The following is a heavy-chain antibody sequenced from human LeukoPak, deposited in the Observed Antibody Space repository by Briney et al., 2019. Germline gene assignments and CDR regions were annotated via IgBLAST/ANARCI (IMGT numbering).Heavy chain of an antibody. J-gene: IGHJ4*02. CDR2: IYHSGST. D-gene: IGHD5-24*01. Sequence: SETLSLTCTVSGYSISSGYYWGWIRQPPGKGLEWIGSIYHSGSTYYNPSLKSRVTISVDTSKNQFSLKLSSVTAADTAVYYCARGRGGMATMVFDYWGQGTLVTVSS. CDR3: ARGRGGMATMVFDY. V-gene: IGHV4-38-2*02. CDR1: GYSISSGYY.